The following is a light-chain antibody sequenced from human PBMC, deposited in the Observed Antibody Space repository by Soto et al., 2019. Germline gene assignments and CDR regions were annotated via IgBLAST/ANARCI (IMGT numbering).Light chain of an antibody. Sequence: EIVLTQSPGTLSLSPGERATLSCRASQSVSSSYLAWYQQKPGQAPRLLIYGASSRDTGIPDRFSGSGSGTDFTLTITRLEPEDLAVYYCQQYGSSPPYTFGQGNKLEI. CDR3: QQYGSSPPYT. CDR2: GAS. J-gene: IGKJ2*01. CDR1: QSVSSSY. V-gene: IGKV3-20*01.